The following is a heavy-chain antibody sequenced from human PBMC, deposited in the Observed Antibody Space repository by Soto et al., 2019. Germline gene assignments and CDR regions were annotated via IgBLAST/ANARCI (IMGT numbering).Heavy chain of an antibody. CDR3: AHRPRGYAYYFDY. V-gene: IGHV2-5*02. CDR1: WFSLSTRGVA. D-gene: IGHD5-12*01. CDR2: IYWDEDR. Sequence: QITLKESGPTLVKPTQTLTLTCTFSWFSLSTRGVAVGWFRQPPGKALEWLALIYWDEDRWYSPSLKSRLTITDDASKKQVVLTMTNMDPVDTATYYGAHRPRGYAYYFDYWGQGTMVTVSS. J-gene: IGHJ4*02.